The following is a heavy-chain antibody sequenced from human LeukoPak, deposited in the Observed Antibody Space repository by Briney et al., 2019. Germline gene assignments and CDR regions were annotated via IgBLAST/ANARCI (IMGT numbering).Heavy chain of an antibody. Sequence: SVKVSCKASGGTFSSYAISWVRQAPGQGLEWMGGIIPIFGTANYAQKFQGRVTITADESTSTAYMELSSLRSEDTAVYYCARSGASVLRFLEWLPGSEDYWGQGTLVTVSS. CDR3: ARSGASVLRFLEWLPGSEDY. CDR1: GGTFSSYA. CDR2: IIPIFGTA. D-gene: IGHD3-3*01. J-gene: IGHJ4*02. V-gene: IGHV1-69*13.